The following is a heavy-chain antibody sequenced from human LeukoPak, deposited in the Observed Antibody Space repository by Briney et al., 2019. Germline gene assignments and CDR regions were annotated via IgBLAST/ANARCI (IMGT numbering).Heavy chain of an antibody. CDR2: ISGSGGST. J-gene: IGHJ4*02. Sequence: GGSLRLSCAASGFTFSTYAMSWVRQAPGKGLEWVSGISGSGGSTYYADSVKGRFTISRDNSKNTLYLQMNSLRAEDTAVYYCARDRGDWGDFDYWGQGTLVTVSS. D-gene: IGHD2-21*02. V-gene: IGHV3-23*01. CDR1: GFTFSTYA. CDR3: ARDRGDWGDFDY.